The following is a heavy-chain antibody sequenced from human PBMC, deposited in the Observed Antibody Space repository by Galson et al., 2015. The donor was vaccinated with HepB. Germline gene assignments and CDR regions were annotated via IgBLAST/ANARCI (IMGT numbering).Heavy chain of an antibody. CDR1: GFTFSNAW. CDR3: TTHIGYCSGGSCYSYYYYGMDV. Sequence: SLRLSCAASGFTFSNAWMSWVRQAPGKGLEWVGRIKSKTDGGTTDYAAPVKGRFTISRDDSKNTLYLQMNSLKTEDTAVYYCTTHIGYCSGGSCYSYYYYGMDVWGQGTTVTVSS. D-gene: IGHD2-15*01. J-gene: IGHJ6*02. CDR2: IKSKTDGGTT. V-gene: IGHV3-15*01.